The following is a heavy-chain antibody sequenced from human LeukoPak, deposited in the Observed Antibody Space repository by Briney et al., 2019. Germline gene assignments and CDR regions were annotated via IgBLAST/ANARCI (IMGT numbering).Heavy chain of an antibody. CDR2: INSDGSST. V-gene: IGHV3-74*01. CDR1: GFTFSSYW. D-gene: IGHD3-9*01. J-gene: IGHJ3*02. CDR3: ARGGLRYFDWLLYTPYDAFDI. Sequence: PGGSLRLSCAASGFTFSSYWMHWVRQAPGKGLVWVSRINSDGSSTSYADSVKGRFTISRDNAKNTLYLQMNSLRAEDTAVYYCARGGLRYFDWLLYTPYDAFDIWGQGTMVTVSS.